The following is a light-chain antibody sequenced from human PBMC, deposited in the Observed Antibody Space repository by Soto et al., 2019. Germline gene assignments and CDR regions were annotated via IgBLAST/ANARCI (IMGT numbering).Light chain of an antibody. Sequence: QAVVTQPPPASGTPGQRVTISCSGSSSNIGSITENWYQQLPGTAPKLLIYNNNQRPSGVPDRFSASKSGTSASLAISGLQSEDEADYYCAAWDYSLNGVVFGGGTKLTVL. CDR2: NNN. J-gene: IGLJ2*01. CDR3: AAWDYSLNGVV. V-gene: IGLV1-44*01. CDR1: SSNIGSIT.